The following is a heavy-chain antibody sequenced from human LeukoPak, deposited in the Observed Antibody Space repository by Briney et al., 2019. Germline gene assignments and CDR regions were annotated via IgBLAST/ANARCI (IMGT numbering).Heavy chain of an antibody. V-gene: IGHV3-74*01. D-gene: IGHD1/OR15-1a*01. CDR3: AREGGTVYYFDY. J-gene: IGHJ4*02. CDR1: GFTFSSYW. CDR2: INSDGSST. Sequence: PGXXLRLSCAASGFTFSSYWMHWVRQAPGKGLVWVSRINSDGSSTNYADSVKGRFTISRDNAKNTLYLQMNSLRAEDTAVYYCAREGGTVYYFDYWGQGTLVAVSS.